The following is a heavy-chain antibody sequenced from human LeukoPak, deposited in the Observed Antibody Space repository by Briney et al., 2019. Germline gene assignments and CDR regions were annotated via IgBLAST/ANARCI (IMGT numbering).Heavy chain of an antibody. D-gene: IGHD3-10*01. V-gene: IGHV1-18*01. CDR2: ISAYNGNT. Sequence: ASVKVSCKASGCTFTSYGISWVRQAPGQGLEWMGWISAYNGNTNYAQKLQGRVTMTTDTSTSTAYMELRSLRSDDTAVYYCARDSDDVSPGGFDYWGQGTLVTVSS. J-gene: IGHJ4*02. CDR3: ARDSDDVSPGGFDY. CDR1: GCTFTSYG.